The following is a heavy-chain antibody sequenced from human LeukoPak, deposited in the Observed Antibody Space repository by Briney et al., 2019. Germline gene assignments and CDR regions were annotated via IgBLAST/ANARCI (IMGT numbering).Heavy chain of an antibody. Sequence: PSETLSLTCTVSGGSISSYYWSWIRQPPGKELERIGYIYYSGSTNYNPSLKSRVTISVDTSKNQFSLKLSSVTAADTAVYYCARERAANYYYGMDVWGQGTTVTVSS. V-gene: IGHV4-59*01. D-gene: IGHD6-13*01. CDR3: ARERAANYYYGMDV. J-gene: IGHJ6*02. CDR1: GGSISSYY. CDR2: IYYSGST.